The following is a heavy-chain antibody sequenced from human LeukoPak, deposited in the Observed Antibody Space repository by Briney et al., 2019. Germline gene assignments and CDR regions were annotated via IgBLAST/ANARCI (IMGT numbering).Heavy chain of an antibody. Sequence: GGSLRLSCAASGFTFSSYTMNWIRQALGKGLEWVSYISRGGSTTYYADSVKGRFTISRDNAKNSLYLQMNSLRAEDTAVYYCVRGVSISSSWYNDIWGQGTMVTVSS. D-gene: IGHD6-13*01. J-gene: IGHJ3*02. CDR3: VRGVSISSSWYNDI. CDR1: GFTFSSYT. V-gene: IGHV3-48*04. CDR2: ISRGGSTT.